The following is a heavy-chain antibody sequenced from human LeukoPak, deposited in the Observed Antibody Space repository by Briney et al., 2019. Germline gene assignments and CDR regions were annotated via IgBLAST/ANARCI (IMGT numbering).Heavy chain of an antibody. CDR2: MNPNSGNT. CDR1: GYTFTSYD. Sequence: ASVKVSCKAFGYTFTSYDINWVRQATGQGLEWMGWMNPNSGNTGYAQKFQGRVTMTRNTSISTAYMELSSLRSEDTAVYYCASSRDDYYYYGMDVWGQGTTVTVSS. CDR3: ASSRDDYYYYGMDV. V-gene: IGHV1-8*01. J-gene: IGHJ6*02.